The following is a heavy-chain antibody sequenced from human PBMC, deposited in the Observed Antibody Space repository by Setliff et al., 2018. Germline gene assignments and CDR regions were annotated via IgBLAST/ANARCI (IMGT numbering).Heavy chain of an antibody. V-gene: IGHV4-34*01. CDR2: INHSGTT. CDR1: GGTFSDYY. J-gene: IGHJ4*02. CDR3: ARGGTFRYFDF. Sequence: SETLSLTCGAYGGTFSDYYWTWIRQPPEKGLEWIGEINHSGTTNYNPSLKSRVTISVDTSKNQFSLKLRSVTAADTAVYYCARGGTFRYFDFWGQGAPVTVSS.